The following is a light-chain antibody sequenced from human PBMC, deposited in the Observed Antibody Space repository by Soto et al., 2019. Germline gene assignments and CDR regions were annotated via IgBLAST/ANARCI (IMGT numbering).Light chain of an antibody. CDR2: GTN. Sequence: QSVRTQPPSASGTPGQRVTISCSVSRSNIGDNAVNWYQQLPGTAPKHLISGTNQRHSGFPDRFSGSKSGTSASLTISGLQSEDEAEYSCAAWDDSLNADVFGPGTKVTVL. J-gene: IGLJ1*01. CDR1: RSNIGDNA. CDR3: AAWDDSLNADV. V-gene: IGLV1-44*01.